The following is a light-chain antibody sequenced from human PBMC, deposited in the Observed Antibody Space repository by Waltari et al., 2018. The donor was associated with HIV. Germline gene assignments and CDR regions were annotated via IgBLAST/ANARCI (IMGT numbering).Light chain of an antibody. CDR2: CNN. CDR1: TSNIGSNT. V-gene: IGLV1-44*01. CDR3: AAWEDSLNGPV. Sequence: QSVLTQPPSASGTPGQRVTISCSGSTSNIGSNTENWYQQLPGTAPKLLIGCNNRRPSGVPYLFSGAKCGTSASLASSGRQSEDEADYYCAAWEDSLNGPVFGGGTKLTVL. J-gene: IGLJ3*02.